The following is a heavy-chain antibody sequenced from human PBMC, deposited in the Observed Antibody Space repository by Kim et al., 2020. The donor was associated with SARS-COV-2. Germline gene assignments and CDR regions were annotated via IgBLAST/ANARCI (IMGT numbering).Heavy chain of an antibody. V-gene: IGHV3-30-3*01. J-gene: IGHJ4*02. CDR1: GFTFSSYA. D-gene: IGHD3-3*01. Sequence: GGSLRLSCAASGFTFSSYAMHWVRQAPGKGLEWVAVISYDGSNKYYADSVKGRFTISRDNSKNTLYLQMNSLRAEDTAVYYCARLVVLEWLSRARPFDYWGQGTLVTVSS. CDR3: ARLVVLEWLSRARPFDY. CDR2: ISYDGSNK.